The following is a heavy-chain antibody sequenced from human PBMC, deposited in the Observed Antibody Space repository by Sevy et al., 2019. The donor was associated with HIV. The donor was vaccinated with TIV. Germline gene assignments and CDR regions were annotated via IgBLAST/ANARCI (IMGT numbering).Heavy chain of an antibody. CDR1: GFSYSSYG. V-gene: IGHV3-30*02. CDR3: VKEGGGEGGDH. CDR2: IQYDGSNK. J-gene: IGHJ4*02. Sequence: LSLTCAASGFSYSSYGMHWVRQAPGKGLEWVAYIQYDGSNKDYADSVKGRFTISRGNSKNTLDLQMNSLRVEDTAVYYCVKEGGGEGGDHWGQGTLVTVSS. D-gene: IGHD2-21*01.